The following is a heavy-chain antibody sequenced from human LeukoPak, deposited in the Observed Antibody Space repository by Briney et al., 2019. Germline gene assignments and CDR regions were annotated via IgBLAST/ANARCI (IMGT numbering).Heavy chain of an antibody. Sequence: GGSLRLSCAASGFNFDDYGMSWVRQAPGQGLEWLSGIDWDGGMTTYADSAKGRFTISRDNAKNSLYLQMNSLRAEDTAVYYCAKTLGYCSGGSCYSGVIDYWGQGTLVTVSS. J-gene: IGHJ4*02. D-gene: IGHD2-15*01. V-gene: IGHV3-20*04. CDR2: IDWDGGMT. CDR1: GFNFDDYG. CDR3: AKTLGYCSGGSCYSGVIDY.